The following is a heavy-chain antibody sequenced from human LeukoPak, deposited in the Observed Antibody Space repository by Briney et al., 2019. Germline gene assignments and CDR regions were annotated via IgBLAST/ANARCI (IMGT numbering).Heavy chain of an antibody. D-gene: IGHD3-22*01. V-gene: IGHV4-59*08. CDR3: ARSRPDSSGYYTFDY. Sequence: SETLSLTCTVSGGSISSYYWSWIRQPPGKGLEWIGYIYYSGSTNYNPSLKSRVTMSVDTSKNQFSLKLSSVTAADTAVYYCARSRPDSSGYYTFDYWGQGTLVTVSS. J-gene: IGHJ4*02. CDR1: GGSISSYY. CDR2: IYYSGST.